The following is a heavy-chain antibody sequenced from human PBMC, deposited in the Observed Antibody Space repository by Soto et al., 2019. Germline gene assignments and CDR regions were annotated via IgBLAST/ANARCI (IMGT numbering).Heavy chain of an antibody. CDR2: INHSGST. Sequence: SETLSLTCAVYGESFSGYYWSWIRQPPGKGLEWIGEINHSGSTNYNPSLKSRVTISVGTSKNQFSLKLSSVTAADTAVYYCARGGRYCSGGSCYRGMSYYYMDVWGKGTTVTVSS. D-gene: IGHD2-15*01. V-gene: IGHV4-34*01. CDR1: GESFSGYY. J-gene: IGHJ6*03. CDR3: ARGGRYCSGGSCYRGMSYYYMDV.